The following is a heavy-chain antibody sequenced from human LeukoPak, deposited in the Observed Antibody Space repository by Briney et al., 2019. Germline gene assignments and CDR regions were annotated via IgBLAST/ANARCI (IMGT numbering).Heavy chain of an antibody. CDR1: GYTFTSYG. J-gene: IGHJ5*02. CDR3: ASLLATMTPWFDP. Sequence: GASVKVSCKASGYTFTSYGINWVRQAPGQGLEWMGWTSVYNGNTIYAQKVQDRVTMTTDTSTGTAYMELRSLRSDDTAMYYCASLLATMTPWFDPWGQGTLVTVSS. D-gene: IGHD5-24*01. CDR2: TSVYNGNT. V-gene: IGHV1-18*01.